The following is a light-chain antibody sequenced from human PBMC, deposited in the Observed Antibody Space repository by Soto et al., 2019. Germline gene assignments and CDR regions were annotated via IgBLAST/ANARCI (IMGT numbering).Light chain of an antibody. V-gene: IGKV1-8*01. CDR3: QHYNSYSEA. Sequence: AIRRTQSPSSLSASTGEIVAITGRASQGISSYLAWYQQKPWKAPKLLIYAASTLQSGVPSRFSGSGSGTDFTLTISSLQPDDFATYYCQHYNSYSEAFGQGTKV. J-gene: IGKJ1*01. CDR1: QGISSY. CDR2: AAS.